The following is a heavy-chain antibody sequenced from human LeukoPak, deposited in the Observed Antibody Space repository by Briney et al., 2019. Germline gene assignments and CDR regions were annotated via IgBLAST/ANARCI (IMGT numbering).Heavy chain of an antibody. CDR3: ARGETTPTYYYDSSGYIDAFDI. CDR2: ISAYNGNT. J-gene: IGHJ3*02. V-gene: IGHV1-18*01. CDR1: GYTFTSYG. Sequence: ASVKVSCKASGYTFTSYGISWVRQAPGQGLEWMGWISAYNGNTNYAQKFQGRVTMTRDTSISTAYMELSRLRSDDTAVYYCARGETTPTYYYDSSGYIDAFDIWGQGTMVTVSS. D-gene: IGHD3-22*01.